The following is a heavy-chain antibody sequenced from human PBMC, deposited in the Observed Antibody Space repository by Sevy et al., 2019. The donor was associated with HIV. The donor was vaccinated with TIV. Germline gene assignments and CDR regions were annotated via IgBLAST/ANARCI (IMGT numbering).Heavy chain of an antibody. CDR3: ANSRGRYEGSSWLYYYYLMDV. CDR2: MSNDGSDK. V-gene: IGHV3-30*18. J-gene: IGHJ6*02. CDR1: GFTFSRVG. D-gene: IGHD6-13*01. Sequence: GGSLRLSCVASGFTFSRVGMHWVRQAPGKGLEWVAIMSNDGSDKQYADSVKGRFTISRDNSKDTLYLQMNSLRLEDTAVYYCANSRGRYEGSSWLYYYYLMDVWGQGATVTVSS.